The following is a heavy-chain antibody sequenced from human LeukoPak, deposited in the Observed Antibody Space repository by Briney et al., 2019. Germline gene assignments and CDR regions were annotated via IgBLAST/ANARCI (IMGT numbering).Heavy chain of an antibody. V-gene: IGHV3-30-3*01. J-gene: IGHJ4*02. Sequence: GGSLRLSCAASGVTFSRNAMHWVRQAPGKGLEWVAAISDDGSNKYYADSVKGRFTISRDNSKNTLYLQMNSLRDEDTAVYYCARGGSGSYFDCWGQGTLVIVSS. CDR1: GVTFSRNA. CDR3: ARGGSGSYFDC. CDR2: ISDDGSNK. D-gene: IGHD1-26*01.